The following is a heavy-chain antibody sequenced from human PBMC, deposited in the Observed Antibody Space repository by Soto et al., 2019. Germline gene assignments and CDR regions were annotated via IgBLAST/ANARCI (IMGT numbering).Heavy chain of an antibody. D-gene: IGHD3-3*01. J-gene: IGHJ6*02. CDR2: ISTDNGNT. V-gene: IGHV1-18*01. CDR1: GYTFTNSG. CDR3: ARDQGITTLGVYSMYSYGMDV. Sequence: QVQLVQSGAEVKKPGASVKVSCKASGYTFTNSGISWVRQAPGQGLEWMGWISTDNGNTNYAQHLQGRVSMTTDTSTRTAYMDLRSVRSDVTAVYYCARDQGITTLGVYSMYSYGMDVWGQGTTVTVSS.